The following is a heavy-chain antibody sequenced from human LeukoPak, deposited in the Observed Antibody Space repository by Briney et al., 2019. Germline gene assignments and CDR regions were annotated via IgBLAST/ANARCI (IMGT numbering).Heavy chain of an antibody. V-gene: IGHV1-69*01. D-gene: IGHD6-19*01. Sequence: ASVKVSCKASGGTFSSYAISWVRQAPGQGLEWMGGIIPIFGTANYAQKFQGRVTITADESTSTAYMELSSLRSEDTAVYHCARSAYSSGWYAFDYWGQGTLVTVSS. CDR2: IIPIFGTA. CDR3: ARSAYSSGWYAFDY. J-gene: IGHJ4*02. CDR1: GGTFSSYA.